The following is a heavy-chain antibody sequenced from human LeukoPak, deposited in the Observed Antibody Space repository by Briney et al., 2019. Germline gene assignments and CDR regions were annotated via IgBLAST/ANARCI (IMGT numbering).Heavy chain of an antibody. V-gene: IGHV3-30-3*01. J-gene: IGHJ3*02. CDR2: ISYDGSNK. Sequence: GGSLRLSCAASGFTFSSYAMHWVRQAPGKGLEWVAVISYDGSNKYYADSVKGRFTISRDNSKNTLYLQMNSLRAEDTAVYYCAREGERWLQFEKGDAFDIWGQGTMVTVSS. CDR3: AREGERWLQFEKGDAFDI. D-gene: IGHD5-24*01. CDR1: GFTFSSYA.